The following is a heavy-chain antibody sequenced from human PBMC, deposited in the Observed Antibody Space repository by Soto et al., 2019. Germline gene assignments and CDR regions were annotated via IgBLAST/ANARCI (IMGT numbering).Heavy chain of an antibody. D-gene: IGHD4-4*01. V-gene: IGHV4-61*08. Sequence: QVQLQESGPGLVKPSETLSLTCTVSGDSVRSGDHYWNWIRQPPGKGLEWIGYIYYNGNTNYNPSLKSRVIISVAPSKNQISLKLNAVTAADTAVYYCAGGMDYSKVGWWGQGTLVSVSS. CDR2: IYYNGNT. J-gene: IGHJ4*02. CDR3: AGGMDYSKVGW. CDR1: GDSVRSGDHY.